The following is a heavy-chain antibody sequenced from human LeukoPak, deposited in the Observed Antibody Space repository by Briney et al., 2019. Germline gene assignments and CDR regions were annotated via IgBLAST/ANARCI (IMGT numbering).Heavy chain of an antibody. CDR2: INHSGST. Sequence: PSETLSLTCAVYGGSFSGYYWSWIRQPPGKGLEWIGEINHSGSTNYNPSLKSRVTISVDTSKNQFSLKLSSVTAADTAVYYCARGAGGWYHWFDPWGPGTLVTVSS. CDR1: GGSFSGYY. J-gene: IGHJ5*02. D-gene: IGHD6-19*01. V-gene: IGHV4-34*01. CDR3: ARGAGGWYHWFDP.